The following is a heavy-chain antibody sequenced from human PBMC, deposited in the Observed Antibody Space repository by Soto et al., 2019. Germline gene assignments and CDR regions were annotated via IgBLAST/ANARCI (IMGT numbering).Heavy chain of an antibody. Sequence: SETLSLTCTVSGGSISSSSYYWGWIRQPPGKGLEWIGSIYYSGSTYYNPSLKSRVTISVDTSKNQFSLKLSSVTAADTAVYYCASLSFGGYYFLYYYYGMDVWGQGTTVTVSS. D-gene: IGHD3-22*01. CDR2: IYYSGST. CDR3: ASLSFGGYYFLYYYYGMDV. J-gene: IGHJ6*02. CDR1: GGSISSSSYY. V-gene: IGHV4-39*01.